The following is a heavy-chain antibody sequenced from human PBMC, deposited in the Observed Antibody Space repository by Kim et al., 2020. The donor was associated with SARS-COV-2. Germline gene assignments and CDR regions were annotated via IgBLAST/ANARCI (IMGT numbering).Heavy chain of an antibody. J-gene: IGHJ6*02. CDR3: AKGGNTYYYGSGSYSLYYGMDV. Sequence: GGSLRLSCAASGFTFSSYAMSWVRQAPGKGLEWVSAISGSGGSTYYADSVKGRFTISRDNSKNTLYLQMNSLRAEDTAVYYCAKGGNTYYYGSGSYSLYYGMDVWGQGTTVPVSS. D-gene: IGHD3-10*01. CDR1: GFTFSSYA. CDR2: ISGSGGST. V-gene: IGHV3-23*01.